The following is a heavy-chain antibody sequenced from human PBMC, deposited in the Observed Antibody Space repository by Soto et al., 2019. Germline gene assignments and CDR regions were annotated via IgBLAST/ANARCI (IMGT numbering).Heavy chain of an antibody. J-gene: IGHJ4*02. CDR2: IYWDDDK. D-gene: IGHD2-15*01. V-gene: IGHV2-5*02. CDR3: AHLVVAGIKYYFDS. Sequence: QITLKESGPTLVKPTQTLTLTCTFSGFSLSTSGVGVGWIRQPPGKALEWLTFIYWDDDKRNSPFLTSRLNITKDTSKTQVVLTMTIIDPVDTATYYCAHLVVAGIKYYFDSWGQGPLVTVSS. CDR1: GFSLSTSGVG.